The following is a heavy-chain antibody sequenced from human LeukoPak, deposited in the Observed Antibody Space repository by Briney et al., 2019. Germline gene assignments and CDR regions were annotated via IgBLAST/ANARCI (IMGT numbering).Heavy chain of an antibody. Sequence: GGSLRLSCAASGFTFANFPMSWVRQGSGRGLEWVSDIIVGGGDTYYADSAKGRFTISRDDSKNTLYLQMNSLRAEDTALYYCAKDNHSSGWYLGWFDPWGQGTLVTVSS. J-gene: IGHJ5*02. D-gene: IGHD6-19*01. CDR3: AKDNHSSGWYLGWFDP. CDR1: GFTFANFP. V-gene: IGHV3-23*01. CDR2: IIVGGGDT.